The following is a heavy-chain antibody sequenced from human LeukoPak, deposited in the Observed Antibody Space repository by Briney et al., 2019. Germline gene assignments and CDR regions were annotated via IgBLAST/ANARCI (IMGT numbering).Heavy chain of an antibody. V-gene: IGHV1-18*01. D-gene: IGHD3-10*01. Sequence: ASVTVSCKASGYTFTSYGISWVRQAPGQGLEWMGWISAYNGNTNYAQKLQGRVTMTTDTPTSTAYMELRSLRSDDTAVYYCARDPPFLGPQLLWFGAPDAFDIWGQGTMVTVSS. J-gene: IGHJ3*02. CDR3: ARDPPFLGPQLLWFGAPDAFDI. CDR1: GYTFTSYG. CDR2: ISAYNGNT.